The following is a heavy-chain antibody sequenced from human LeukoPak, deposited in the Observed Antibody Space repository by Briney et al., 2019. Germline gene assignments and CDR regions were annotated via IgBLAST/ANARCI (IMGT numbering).Heavy chain of an antibody. CDR2: IYTSGST. D-gene: IGHD2-15*01. J-gene: IGHJ6*04. CDR1: GGSISSGSYY. V-gene: IGHV4-61*02. Sequence: PSQTLSLTCTVSGGSISSGSYYWSWIRQPAGKGLEWIGRIYTSGSTNYNPSLKSRVTISVDTSKNQFSLKLSYVTAADTAVYYCAREELKCSGGSCYYYGMDVWGKGTTVTVSS. CDR3: AREELKCSGGSCYYYGMDV.